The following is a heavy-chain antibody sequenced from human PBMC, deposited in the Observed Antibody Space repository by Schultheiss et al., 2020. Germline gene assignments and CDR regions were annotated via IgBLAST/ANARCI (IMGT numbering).Heavy chain of an antibody. CDR3: ARSSESHCAGGTCYGD. Sequence: SETLSLTCTVSGGSISSYYWSWIRQPPGKGLEWIGYIYYSGSTNYNPSLKSRVTISVDTSKNQFSLKLTSVTAADTAVYYCARSSESHCAGGTCYGDWGQGTLGTVSS. D-gene: IGHD2-15*01. V-gene: IGHV4-59*12. CDR2: IYYSGST. CDR1: GGSISSYY. J-gene: IGHJ4*02.